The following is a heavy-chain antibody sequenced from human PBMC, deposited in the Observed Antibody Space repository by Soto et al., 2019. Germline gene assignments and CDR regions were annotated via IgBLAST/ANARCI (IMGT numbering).Heavy chain of an antibody. CDR3: ARRVSSYYDFWSGYPDAFDI. V-gene: IGHV1-3*01. Sequence: ASVKVSCKASGYTFTSYAMHWVRQAPGQRLEWMGWINAGNGNTKYSLNFQGRVTITRDTSASTAYMELSSLRSEDTAVYYCARRVSSYYDFWSGYPDAFDIWGQGTMVTVSS. CDR1: GYTFTSYA. D-gene: IGHD3-3*01. CDR2: INAGNGNT. J-gene: IGHJ3*02.